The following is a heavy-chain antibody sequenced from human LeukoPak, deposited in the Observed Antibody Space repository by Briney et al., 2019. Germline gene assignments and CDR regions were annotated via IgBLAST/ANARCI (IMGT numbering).Heavy chain of an antibody. CDR2: IHISGRT. D-gene: IGHD3-22*01. V-gene: IGHV4-4*07. CDR3: ARAGYYYDSSAYAIDY. J-gene: IGHJ4*02. CDR1: GGSISSYY. Sequence: SETLSLTCIVSGGSISSYYWSWIRQPAGRGLEWIGRIHISGRTNYNPPLKSRVTMSVDTSKNQFSLKLRSVTAADTAVYYCARAGYYYDSSAYAIDYWGQGTLVTVSS.